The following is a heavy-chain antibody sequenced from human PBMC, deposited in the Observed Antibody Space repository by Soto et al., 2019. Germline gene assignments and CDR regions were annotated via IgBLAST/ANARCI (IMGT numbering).Heavy chain of an antibody. J-gene: IGHJ5*02. Sequence: QPGGSLRLSCAASGFTFRSYAISWGRQAPGKGLEWVSAISGSGGSTYYADSVKGRFTISRDNSKNTLYLQMNSLRAEDTAVYYCAKESRGVVPAARFDPWGQGTLVTVSS. V-gene: IGHV3-23*01. CDR2: ISGSGGST. CDR3: AKESRGVVPAARFDP. CDR1: GFTFRSYA. D-gene: IGHD2-2*01.